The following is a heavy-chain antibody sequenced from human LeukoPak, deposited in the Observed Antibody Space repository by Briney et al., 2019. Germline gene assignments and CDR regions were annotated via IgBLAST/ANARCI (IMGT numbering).Heavy chain of an antibody. CDR3: ARDRYCSGGSCYGWFDP. Sequence: GGSLRLSCAASGFTFSDYHMSWIRQAPGKGLEWVSYISSSSSYTNYADSVKGRFTVSRDNAKNSLYLQMNSLRAEDTAVYHCARDRYCSGGSCYGWFDPWGQGTLVTVSS. CDR2: ISSSSSYT. V-gene: IGHV3-11*06. J-gene: IGHJ5*02. CDR1: GFTFSDYH. D-gene: IGHD2-15*01.